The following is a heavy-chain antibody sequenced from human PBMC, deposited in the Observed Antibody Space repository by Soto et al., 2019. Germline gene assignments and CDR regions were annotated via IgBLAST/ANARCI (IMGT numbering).Heavy chain of an antibody. D-gene: IGHD2-15*01. J-gene: IGHJ3*02. CDR2: IYAGNSNT. V-gene: IGHV5-51*01. Sequence: PVESLKISCKGSGYGFSIHWVAWLRQMPGKGLELVVIIYAGNSNTIYSRSFQGQVTISADTALSTTYLQWDTLKPSDTAIYFCPRDSHCNGGNCRLGGFHXWGQGTMVTVS. CDR3: PRDSHCNGGNCRLGGFHX. CDR1: GYGFSIHW.